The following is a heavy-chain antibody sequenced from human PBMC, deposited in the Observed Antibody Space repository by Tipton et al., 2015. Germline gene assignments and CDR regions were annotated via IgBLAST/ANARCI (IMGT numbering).Heavy chain of an antibody. J-gene: IGHJ4*02. CDR2: INYSATT. D-gene: IGHD4-23*01. Sequence: LRLSCAVSAYSISSDYYWTWVRQSPGKGLEWIGEINYSATTHYNPSLGSRVTISVDTSKNQFSLKMSSVTASDTAVYYCARARGRHGGLFASWGQGILVTVSS. CDR3: ARARGRHGGLFAS. CDR1: AYSISSDYY. V-gene: IGHV4-38-2*01.